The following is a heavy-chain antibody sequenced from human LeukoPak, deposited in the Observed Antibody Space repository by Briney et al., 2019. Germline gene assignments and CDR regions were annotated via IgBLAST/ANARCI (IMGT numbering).Heavy chain of an antibody. CDR1: GYTFTSYD. CDR2: MNPNSGNT. J-gene: IGHJ3*02. D-gene: IGHD3-22*01. V-gene: IGHV1-8*01. Sequence: ASVTVSCKASGYTFTSYDINWVRQATGQGLEWMGWMNPNSGNTGYAQKFQGRVTMTRNTSISTAYMELSSLRSEDTAVYYCASILVVTLSGAFDIWGQGTMVTVSS. CDR3: ASILVVTLSGAFDI.